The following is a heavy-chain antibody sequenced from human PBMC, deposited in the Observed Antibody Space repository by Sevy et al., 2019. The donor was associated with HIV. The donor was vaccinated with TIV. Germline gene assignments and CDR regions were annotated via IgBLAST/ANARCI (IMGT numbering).Heavy chain of an antibody. Sequence: GGSLRLSCAAPGFTFSSYDMHWVRQAPGKGLEWVAVISYDGSNKFYLDSVKGRFTISRDNSKSTLYLQLSSLRAEDTAVYYCARVALTFGEDPYDKHYFMDVWGKGTTVTVSS. J-gene: IGHJ6*03. CDR2: ISYDGSNK. D-gene: IGHD3-16*01. V-gene: IGHV3-30*03. CDR1: GFTFSSYD. CDR3: ARVALTFGEDPYDKHYFMDV.